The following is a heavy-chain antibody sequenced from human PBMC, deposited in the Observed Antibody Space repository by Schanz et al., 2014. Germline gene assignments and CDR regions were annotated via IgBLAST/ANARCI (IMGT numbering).Heavy chain of an antibody. CDR1: GFTFSSYS. CDR2: ISSSSSYI. V-gene: IGHV3-21*01. Sequence: EVQLVESGGGLVQPGGSLRLSCAASGFTFSSYSMNWVRQAPGKGLEWVSSISSSSSYIYYADSVKGRFTISRDNSKNTLYLQMNSLSADDTAVDFCARAQGSNWYWKGIDFWGQGTQVTVSS. D-gene: IGHD6-13*01. CDR3: ARAQGSNWYWKGIDF. J-gene: IGHJ4*02.